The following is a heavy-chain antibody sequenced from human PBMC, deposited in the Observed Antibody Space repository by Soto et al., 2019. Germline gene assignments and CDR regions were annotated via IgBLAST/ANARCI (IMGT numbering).Heavy chain of an antibody. J-gene: IGHJ4*02. V-gene: IGHV3-23*01. Sequence: EVQLLESGGGLVQPGGSLRLSCSVSGFTFTSYAMSWVRQAPGKGLEWVSVISGDSETSYYADSVRGRFAVFRDFSKNTVILQLISLRADDTAIYYCARDSIFSTSRFEYWGQGTLVTVSS. CDR1: GFTFTSYA. CDR2: ISGDSETS. D-gene: IGHD2-2*01. CDR3: ARDSIFSTSRFEY.